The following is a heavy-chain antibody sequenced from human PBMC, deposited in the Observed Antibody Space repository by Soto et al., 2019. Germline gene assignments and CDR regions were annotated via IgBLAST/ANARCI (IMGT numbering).Heavy chain of an antibody. CDR3: ARDHCRDGLFADAFHX. D-gene: IGHD2-15*01. V-gene: IGHV3-48*01. CDR2: IYETSATT. J-gene: IGHJ3*01. Sequence: GGSLRLSCVASGFTFRSCEMDWLRHVPGRGLEGVSYIYETSATTHFANSVRVRFTISRDNSKNSLYLEMNSLSAEGSAVYYCARDHCRDGLFADAFHXWGQVTTFTVS. CDR1: GFTFRSCE.